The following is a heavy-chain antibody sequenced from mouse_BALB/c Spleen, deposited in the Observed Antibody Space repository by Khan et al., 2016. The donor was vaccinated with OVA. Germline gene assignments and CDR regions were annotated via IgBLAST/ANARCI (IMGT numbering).Heavy chain of an antibody. CDR2: INHSDGGT. V-gene: IGHV1S81*02. CDR3: TRSGWAAFAY. J-gene: IGHJ3*01. CDR1: GYTFTSYY. Sequence: VQLQPSGAELVKPGASVKLSCKASGYTFTSYYMYWVKQRPGQGLEWIGGINHSDGGTNFNGTFKRKATLTVDKSSSTAYMQLSSLTSEDSSVYYCTRSGWAAFAYWGQGTLVTVSA. D-gene: IGHD1-1*02.